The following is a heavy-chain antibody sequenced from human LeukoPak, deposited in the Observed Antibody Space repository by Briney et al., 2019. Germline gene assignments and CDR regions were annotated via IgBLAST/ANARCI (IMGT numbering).Heavy chain of an antibody. J-gene: IGHJ4*02. Sequence: GGSLRLSCAASGFTFSSYAMSWVRQAPGKGLEWVSAISGSGGSTYYADSVKGRFTITRDNSKNTLYLQMNSLRAEDTAVYYCAKETEYYDSSGARGYWGQGTLVTVSS. CDR1: GFTFSSYA. V-gene: IGHV3-23*01. D-gene: IGHD3-22*01. CDR3: AKETEYYDSSGARGY. CDR2: ISGSGGST.